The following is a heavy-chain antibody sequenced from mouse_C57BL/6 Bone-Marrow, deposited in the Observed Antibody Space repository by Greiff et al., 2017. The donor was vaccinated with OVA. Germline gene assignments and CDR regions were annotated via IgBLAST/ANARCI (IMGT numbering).Heavy chain of an antibody. CDR1: GYTFTSYW. V-gene: IGHV1-55*01. CDR2: IYPGSGST. J-gene: IGHJ2*01. Sequence: QVQLKQPGAELVKPGASVKMSCKASGYTFTSYWITWVKQRPGPGLEWIGDIYPGSGSTNYNEQFKSKATLTVDTSSSTAYMQLSCLTAEDSAVYYCARRARNYGSSYFDYWGQGTTLTVSS. D-gene: IGHD1-1*01. CDR3: ARRARNYGSSYFDY.